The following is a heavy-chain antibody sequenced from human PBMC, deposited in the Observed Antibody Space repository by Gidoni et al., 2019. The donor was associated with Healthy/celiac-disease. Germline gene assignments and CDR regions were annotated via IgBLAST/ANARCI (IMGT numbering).Heavy chain of an antibody. Sequence: QVQLVQSGAEVKKPGASVKVSCKASGYTFTSYGLIWGRQAPAQGREWMGWISAYNGNTNYAQKLQGRVTMTTDTSTSTAYMELRSLRSDDTAVYYCARDPQSLIATAGTPSLDYWGQGTRGTVSS. CDR3: ARDPQSLIATAGTPSLDY. V-gene: IGHV1-18*01. J-gene: IGHJ4*02. D-gene: IGHD6-13*01. CDR2: ISAYNGNT. CDR1: GYTFTSYG.